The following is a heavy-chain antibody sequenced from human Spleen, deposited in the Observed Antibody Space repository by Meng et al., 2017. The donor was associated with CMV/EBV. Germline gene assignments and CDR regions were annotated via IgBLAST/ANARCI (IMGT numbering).Heavy chain of an antibody. D-gene: IGHD2-2*02. Sequence: GSLRLSCTVSGYSISSGYYWGWIRQPPGKGLEWIGSIYHSGSTYYNPSLKSRVTISVDTSKNQFSLKLSSVTAADTAVYYCARGVAVVPAAIWEYYYYGMDVWGQGTTVTVSS. J-gene: IGHJ6*02. V-gene: IGHV4-38-2*02. CDR3: ARGVAVVPAAIWEYYYYGMDV. CDR1: GYSISSGYY. CDR2: IYHSGST.